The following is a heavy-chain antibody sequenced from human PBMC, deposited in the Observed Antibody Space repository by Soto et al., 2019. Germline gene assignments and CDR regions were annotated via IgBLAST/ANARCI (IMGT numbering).Heavy chain of an antibody. CDR2: IYHSGST. CDR3: ARGGYGMDV. Sequence: SETLSLTCAVSGYSISSGYYWGWIRQPPGKGLEWIGSIYHSGSTYYNPSLKSRVTISVDTSKNQFSLKLSSVTAADTAVYYCARGGYGMDVWGQGTTVTVYS. V-gene: IGHV4-38-2*01. D-gene: IGHD2-15*01. J-gene: IGHJ6*02. CDR1: GYSISSGYY.